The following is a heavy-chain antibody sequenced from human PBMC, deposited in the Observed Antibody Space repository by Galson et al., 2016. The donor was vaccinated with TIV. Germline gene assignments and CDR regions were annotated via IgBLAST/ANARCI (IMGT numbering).Heavy chain of an antibody. J-gene: IGHJ3*02. D-gene: IGHD1-26*01. V-gene: IGHV3-33*06. CDR1: GFTFSSYG. CDR2: VWYDGSNK. CDR3: VKVRWELLPRGAFDI. Sequence: SLRLSCAASGFTFSSYGMHWVRQAPGKGLEWVAVVWYDGSNKFHADSVKGRFTISRDNSKKTLDLQMNSLRAEDTAVYYCVKVRWELLPRGAFDIWGQGTKVTVSS.